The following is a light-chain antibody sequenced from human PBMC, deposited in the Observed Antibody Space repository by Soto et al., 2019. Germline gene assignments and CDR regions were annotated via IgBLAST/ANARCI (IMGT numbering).Light chain of an antibody. CDR3: QQYGNSPPIT. CDR2: GAS. V-gene: IGKV3-20*01. CDR1: QSVSSSY. J-gene: IGKJ3*01. Sequence: EIVLTQSPCTLSLSPGERATLACRASQSVSSSYLAWYQQKPGQAPRLLIYGASSSDTGIPDRFSGSGSGTDFTLTISSLEPEDFAVYYCQQYGNSPPITFCPGTKVDIK.